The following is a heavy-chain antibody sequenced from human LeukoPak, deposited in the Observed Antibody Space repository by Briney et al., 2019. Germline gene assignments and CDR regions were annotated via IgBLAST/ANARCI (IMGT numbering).Heavy chain of an antibody. CDR2: IHSDGSGA. Sequence: GGSLRLSCAASGFTFSNYWMNWVRQAPGKGLVCVSHIHSDGSGASYADSVKGRFTVSRDNAKNTLYLQMNSLRAEDTAVYYCARAAYNSGPDYWGQGTLVTVSS. CDR1: GFTFSNYW. D-gene: IGHD6-19*01. J-gene: IGHJ4*02. V-gene: IGHV3-74*01. CDR3: ARAAYNSGPDY.